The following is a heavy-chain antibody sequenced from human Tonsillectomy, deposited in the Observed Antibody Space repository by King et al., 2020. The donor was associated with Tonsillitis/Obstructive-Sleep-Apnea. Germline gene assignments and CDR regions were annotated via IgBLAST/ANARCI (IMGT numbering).Heavy chain of an antibody. Sequence: VQLVESGGGVVQPGRSLRLSCADSGFTFTKYAMHWVRQAPGRGLEWVAVISYDGRNQEYGDSVKGRFTISRDNSKNTLYLEMNSLRVEDTAVYYCAREGGTVDLLLRLDYWGQGTLVTVSS. CDR3: AREGGTVDLLLRLDY. V-gene: IGHV3-30*04. D-gene: IGHD4-23*01. CDR1: GFTFTKYA. J-gene: IGHJ4*02. CDR2: ISYDGRNQ.